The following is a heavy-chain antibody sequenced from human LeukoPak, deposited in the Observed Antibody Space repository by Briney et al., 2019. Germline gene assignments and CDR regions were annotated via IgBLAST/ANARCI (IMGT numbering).Heavy chain of an antibody. Sequence: GGSLRLSCAASGFAFSFYAMSWVRQAPGKGLEWVSGSGSGGSTHYADSVKGRFTISRDNSKNTLYLQMNSLRAEDTAVYYCAKDFWSGYYPTYWGQGTLVTVSS. J-gene: IGHJ4*02. CDR1: GFAFSFYA. CDR3: AKDFWSGYYPTY. D-gene: IGHD3-3*01. V-gene: IGHV3-23*01. CDR2: SGSGGST.